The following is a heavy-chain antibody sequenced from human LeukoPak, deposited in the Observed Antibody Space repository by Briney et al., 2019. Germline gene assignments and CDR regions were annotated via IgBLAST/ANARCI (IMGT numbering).Heavy chain of an antibody. D-gene: IGHD3-22*01. V-gene: IGHV4-34*01. CDR1: GGSFSAYY. J-gene: IGHJ4*02. CDR3: ARNSHYYDSSGFNY. CDR2: INHSGST. Sequence: SETLSLTCAVYGGSFSAYYWSWIRQPPGKGLEWIGEINHSGSTNYNPSLKSRVTVSVDTSKNQFSLKLSSATAADTAVYYCARNSHYYDSSGFNYWGQGSLVTVSS.